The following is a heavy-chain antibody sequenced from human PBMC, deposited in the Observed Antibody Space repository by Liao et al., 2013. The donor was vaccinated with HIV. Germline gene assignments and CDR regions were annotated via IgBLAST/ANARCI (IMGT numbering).Heavy chain of an antibody. CDR3: QTNGWTHHYFDY. V-gene: IGHV4-61*02. Sequence: QVQLLESGPGLVKPSQTLSLTCTVSGDSMNSGFYYWNWIRQPAREGDWSGLGGIYTTGSTNYSPSLKSRVTISVDMSKNQFSLKLTSVTAADTAVYYCQTNGWTHHYFDYWGRGNPGRRLL. J-gene: IGHJ4*02. CDR2: IYTTGST. D-gene: IGHD1-7*01. CDR1: GDSMNSGFYY.